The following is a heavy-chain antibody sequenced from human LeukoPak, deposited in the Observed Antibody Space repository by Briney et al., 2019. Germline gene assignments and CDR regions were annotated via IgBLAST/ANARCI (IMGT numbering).Heavy chain of an antibody. CDR1: GYSISSGYY. CDR3: AIALIDY. J-gene: IGHJ4*02. Sequence: SETLSLTCTVSGYSISSGYYWGWIRQPPGKGLEWIGSIYHSGSTYYNPSLKSRVTISVDTSKNQFSLKLSSVTAADTAVYYCAIALIDYWGQGTLVTVSS. V-gene: IGHV4-38-2*02. CDR2: IYHSGST.